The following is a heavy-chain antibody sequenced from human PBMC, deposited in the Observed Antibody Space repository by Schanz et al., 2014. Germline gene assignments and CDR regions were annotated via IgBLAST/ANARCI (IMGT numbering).Heavy chain of an antibody. V-gene: IGHV1-69*02. Sequence: QVQLVQSGAEVKKPGSSMKVSCKASGGTFNSYTINWVRQAPGQGLEWMGRIIPILGIANYAQKFQGRVTITADRSTSTAYMELSSLRSEDTALYYCTRGGYSYALSAFDIWGQGTMVTVSS. J-gene: IGHJ3*02. CDR1: GGTFNSYT. CDR2: IIPILGIA. CDR3: TRGGYSYALSAFDI. D-gene: IGHD5-18*01.